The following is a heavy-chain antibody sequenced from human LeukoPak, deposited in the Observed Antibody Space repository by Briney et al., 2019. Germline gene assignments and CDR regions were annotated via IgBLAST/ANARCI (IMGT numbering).Heavy chain of an antibody. D-gene: IGHD3-10*01. CDR2: LSGGGEIK. J-gene: IGHJ6*02. Sequence: PGGSLRLSFAASGFTFSIYAMSGGRQAPGRGLDWVSALSGGGEIKYYADFVNGRFTISKDNSKSTLYLQMTSLRVEDTAIYYCAKMMVRGVPYHAMHVWGQGTPVTVSS. CDR1: GFTFSIYA. V-gene: IGHV3-23*01. CDR3: AKMMVRGVPYHAMHV.